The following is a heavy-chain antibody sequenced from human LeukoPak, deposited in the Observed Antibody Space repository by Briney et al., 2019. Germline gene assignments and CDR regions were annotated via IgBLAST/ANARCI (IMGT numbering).Heavy chain of an antibody. CDR3: ARHGWELPSSRGFDH. V-gene: IGHV4-4*02. J-gene: IGHJ4*02. CDR2: VNLQGST. CDR1: GGSISNTNW. Sequence: SETLSLTCGVSGGSISNTNWWTWFRQPPGKGLEWIGEVNLQGSTNYNPSLKSRVAISVDKSENHISLKLTSVTAADTAVYYRARHGWELPSSRGFDHWGQGTLVTVSS. D-gene: IGHD1-26*01.